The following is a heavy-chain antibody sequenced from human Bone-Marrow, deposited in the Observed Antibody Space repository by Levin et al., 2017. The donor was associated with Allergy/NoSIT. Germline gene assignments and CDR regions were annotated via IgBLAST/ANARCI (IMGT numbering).Heavy chain of an antibody. CDR1: GFSFGDYA. CDR2: IRSKVYGGTT. D-gene: IGHD3-10*01. J-gene: IGHJ4*02. V-gene: IGHV3-49*03. CDR3: TREYSGSGSLDY. Sequence: GGSLRLSCTASGFSFGDYAMSWFRQAPGKGLEWVGLIRSKVYGGTTEYAASVKGRFTIARDDSKIIAYLQMDSLKTEDTGVYYCTREYSGSGSLDYWGQGTLVTVSS.